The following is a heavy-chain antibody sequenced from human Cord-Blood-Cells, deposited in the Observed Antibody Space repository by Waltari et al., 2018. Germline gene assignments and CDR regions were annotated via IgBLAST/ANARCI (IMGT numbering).Heavy chain of an antibody. Sequence: QVQLQQWGAGLLKPSETLSLTCAVYGGSFSGYYWSWIRQPPGKGLEWIGEINHSGSTNYNPSFKSRFTISVDTSKNQFSLKRSSVTAADTAVYYCARGSDIVVVPAAINYYYYGMDVWGQGTTVTVSS. CDR1: GGSFSGYY. CDR3: ARGSDIVVVPAAINYYYYGMDV. J-gene: IGHJ6*02. V-gene: IGHV4-34*01. D-gene: IGHD2-2*01. CDR2: INHSGST.